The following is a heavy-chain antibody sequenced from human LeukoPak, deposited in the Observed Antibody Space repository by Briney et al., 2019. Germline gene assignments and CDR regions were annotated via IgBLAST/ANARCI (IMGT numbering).Heavy chain of an antibody. J-gene: IGHJ4*02. Sequence: PGGSLRLSCAASGFTFSNYAMSWVRQAPGKGLEWVSVISGSGGSTYYADSVKGRFTISRDNSKSTLDLQMNSLRVEDTAVFYCARDSNTSYGGKGRFDYWGQGTLVTVSS. CDR2: ISGSGGST. CDR1: GFTFSNYA. CDR3: ARDSNTSYGGKGRFDY. V-gene: IGHV3-23*01. D-gene: IGHD4-23*01.